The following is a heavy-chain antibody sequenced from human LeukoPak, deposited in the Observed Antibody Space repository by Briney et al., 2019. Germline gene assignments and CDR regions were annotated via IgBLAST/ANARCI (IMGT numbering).Heavy chain of an antibody. D-gene: IGHD3-22*01. CDR2: IKQDGSEK. Sequence: PGGSLRLSCAASGFTFSSYWMSWVRQAPGKGLEWVANIKQDGSEKYYVDSVKGRFTISRDNAKNSLYLQMNSLRAEDTAVYYCARVLWDSSGYNYFDYWGQGTLVTVSS. V-gene: IGHV3-7*01. J-gene: IGHJ4*02. CDR3: ARVLWDSSGYNYFDY. CDR1: GFTFSSYW.